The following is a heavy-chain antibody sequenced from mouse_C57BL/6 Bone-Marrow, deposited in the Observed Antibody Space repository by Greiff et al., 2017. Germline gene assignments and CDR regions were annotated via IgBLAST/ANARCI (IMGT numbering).Heavy chain of an antibody. CDR3: ARGRLGREWFAY. CDR2: IHPNSGST. CDR1: GYTFTSYW. V-gene: IGHV1-64*01. Sequence: VKLQQPGAELVKPGASVKLSCKASGYTFTSYWMHWVKQRPGQGLEWIGMIHPNSGSTNYNEKFKSKATLTVDKSSSTAYMQLSSLTSEDSAVYYCARGRLGREWFAYWGQGTLVSVSA. D-gene: IGHD4-1*01. J-gene: IGHJ3*01.